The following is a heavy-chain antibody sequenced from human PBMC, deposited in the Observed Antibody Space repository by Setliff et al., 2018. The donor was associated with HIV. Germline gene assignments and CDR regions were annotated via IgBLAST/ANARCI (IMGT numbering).Heavy chain of an antibody. CDR1: GVSIGTYS. J-gene: IGHJ5*01. CDR2: IYGSGST. D-gene: IGHD1-7*01. CDR3: AKRAVKDGTVTSSNWFES. Sequence: SETLSLTCAVSGVSIGTYSWHWLRQPPGKGLEWIGYIYGSGSTGYNPSLTSRVTMSTDTPTNRFALKLTSVTAADTAVYYCAKRAVKDGTVTSSNWFESWGQGTLVTVSS. V-gene: IGHV4-4*09.